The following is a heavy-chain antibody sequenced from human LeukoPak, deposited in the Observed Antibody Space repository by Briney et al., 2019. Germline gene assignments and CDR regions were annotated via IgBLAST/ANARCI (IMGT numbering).Heavy chain of an antibody. J-gene: IGHJ4*02. CDR3: AKRGIVIRAVIIIGFHKEAYYFDY. Sequence: GGSLRLSCVVSGITLRNYGMSWVRQAPGKGLEWVSGISERGGSTNYADSVKGRFIISRDTSKNTVYLQMNSLRVEDTAVYFCAKRGIVIRAVIIIGFHKEAYYFDYWGQGILVTVSS. D-gene: IGHD3-10*01. V-gene: IGHV3-23*01. CDR1: GITLRNYG. CDR2: ISERGGST.